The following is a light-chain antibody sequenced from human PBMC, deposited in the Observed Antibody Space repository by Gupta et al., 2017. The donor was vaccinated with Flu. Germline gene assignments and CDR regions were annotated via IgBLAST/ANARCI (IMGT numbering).Light chain of an antibody. CDR1: QSIGTW. CDR3: QQYKSYSWT. V-gene: IGKV1-5*03. CDR2: KAS. J-gene: IGKJ1*01. Sequence: DIQMTQSPSTLSASVGDTVVISCRASQSIGTWLAWYQQKPGKSPKLLLYKASILESGVPSRFSGSGSGTEFSLTISSLQPDDFATYYCQQYKSYSWTFGQGTKVEIK.